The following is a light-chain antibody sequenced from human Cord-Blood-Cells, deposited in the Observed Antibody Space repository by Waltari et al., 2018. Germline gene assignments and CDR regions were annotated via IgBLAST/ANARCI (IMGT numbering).Light chain of an antibody. CDR2: DDN. CDR1: SGSIASNY. CDR3: QSYDSSNQV. J-gene: IGLJ3*02. Sequence: NFMLTQPHSVSESPGKTVTISCTRSSGSIASNYVQWYQQRPGSSPTTVIYDDNQRPSGVPDRFSGSIDSSSNSAYLTISGLKTEDEADYYCQSYDSSNQVFGGGTKLTVL. V-gene: IGLV6-57*01.